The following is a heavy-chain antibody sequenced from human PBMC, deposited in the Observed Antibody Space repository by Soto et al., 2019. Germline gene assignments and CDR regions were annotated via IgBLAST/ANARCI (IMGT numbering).Heavy chain of an antibody. CDR2: IYSSGSP. V-gene: IGHV4-59*01. D-gene: IGHD1-26*01. CDR3: GRGVGSSHPRY. Sequence: PSETLSLTCTISGGSISVSYWSWIGQPPGQALEWLGYIYSSGSPYYNPSLRSRGLISPAPHKNNISQNFTSATPAETPGYYDGRGVGSSHPRYWGRGTLVTVSS. CDR1: GGSISVSY. J-gene: IGHJ4*02.